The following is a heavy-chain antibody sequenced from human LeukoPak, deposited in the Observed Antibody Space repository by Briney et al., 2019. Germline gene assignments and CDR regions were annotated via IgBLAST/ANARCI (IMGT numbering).Heavy chain of an antibody. CDR2: INYSGST. CDR3: ARGRIAASLRESYGMEV. D-gene: IGHD6-13*01. V-gene: IGHV4-59*01. J-gene: IGHJ6*02. CDR1: GGSISSYY. Sequence: AETLSLTCTVSGGSISSYYWSWIRQPPGKGLDWIGYINYSGSTNYNPSLKRRVTISVDTSKIQFSIKLSSVTDADTAVYFCARGRIAASLRESYGMEVWGQGHTVIVSS.